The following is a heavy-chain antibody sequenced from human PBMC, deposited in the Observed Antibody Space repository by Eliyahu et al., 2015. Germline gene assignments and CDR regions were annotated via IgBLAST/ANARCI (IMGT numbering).Heavy chain of an antibody. CDR3: VKADINSDGLFRN. Sequence: EVQLLESGGGLVQPWLSLRLSXAASGFSISSHAMSWVRQAPGKGLEWVSTIRAXGSATYYXDSXKGRFTISRDNSKNILFLQMDSLLVDDTALYYCVKADINSDGLFRNWGQGTRVTVSS. V-gene: IGHV3-23*01. D-gene: IGHD2/OR15-2a*01. CDR2: IRAXGSAT. J-gene: IGHJ4*02. CDR1: GFSISSHA.